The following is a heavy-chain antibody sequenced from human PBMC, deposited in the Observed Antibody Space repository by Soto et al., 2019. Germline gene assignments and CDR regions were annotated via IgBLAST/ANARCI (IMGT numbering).Heavy chain of an antibody. D-gene: IGHD2-21*01. CDR1: GGSISSSSYY. CDR3: ARHPLNSFPWYLDL. J-gene: IGHJ2*01. CDR2: FYYSGST. Sequence: QLHLQESGPGLVKPSETLSLTCTVSGGSISSSSYYWSWIRQPPGKGLEWIGSFYYSGSTYYNSSLKSRVTISVDTSKNHFSLKLSSVTAAETAIYYCARHPLNSFPWYLDLWGRGTLVTVSS. V-gene: IGHV4-39*01.